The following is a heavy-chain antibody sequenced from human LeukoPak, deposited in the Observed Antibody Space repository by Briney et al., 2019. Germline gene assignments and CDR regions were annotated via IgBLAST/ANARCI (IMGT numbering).Heavy chain of an antibody. CDR2: IWYDGSNK. CDR1: GFTFSRYG. CDR3: EKDRWTGTTFSYYFDY. D-gene: IGHD1-7*01. V-gene: IGHV3-33*06. Sequence: PGRSLRLSCAASGFTFSRYGMHWVRQAPGKGLEWVAVIWYDGSNKYYADSVKGRFTISRDNSKNTLYLQMNSLRAEDTAVYYCEKDRWTGTTFSYYFDYWGQGTLVSVSS. J-gene: IGHJ4*02.